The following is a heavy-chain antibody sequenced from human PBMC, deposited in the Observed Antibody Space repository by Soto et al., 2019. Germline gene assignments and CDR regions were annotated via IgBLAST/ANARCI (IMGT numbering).Heavy chain of an antibody. J-gene: IGHJ4*02. CDR1: GGSIGRYY. Sequence: SETLSLTCTVSGGSIGRYYWSWIRQPPGKGLEWIGYMSYSGSSNYNPSLKSRVTISVDTSRNQFSLKLSSVIAADTAVYYCARAGWSAHHTAAFFDFWGQGALVTVS. V-gene: IGHV4-59*01. D-gene: IGHD3-3*01. CDR2: MSYSGSS. CDR3: ARAGWSAHHTAAFFDF.